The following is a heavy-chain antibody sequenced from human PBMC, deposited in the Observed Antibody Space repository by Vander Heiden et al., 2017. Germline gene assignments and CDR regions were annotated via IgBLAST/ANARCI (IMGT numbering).Heavy chain of an antibody. V-gene: IGHV4-59*08. J-gene: IGHJ4*02. CDR2: IYYSGST. Sequence: QVQLQESGPGLVKPSETLSLTCTVSAGSISSYYWSWIRQPPGKGLEWIGYIYYSGSTNYNPSLKSRVTISVDTSKNQFSLKVSSVTAADTAVYYCARLQSCFDYWGQGTLVTVSS. D-gene: IGHD6-19*01. CDR1: AGSISSYY. CDR3: ARLQSCFDY.